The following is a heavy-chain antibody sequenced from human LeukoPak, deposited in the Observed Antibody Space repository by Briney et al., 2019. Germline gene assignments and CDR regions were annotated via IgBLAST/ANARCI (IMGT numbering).Heavy chain of an antibody. J-gene: IGHJ3*02. CDR3: ARGKTMIVVAPSGDGFDI. CDR1: GYTFISYD. CDR2: MNPNSGNT. V-gene: IGHV1-8*01. D-gene: IGHD3-22*01. Sequence: VASVKVSCKASGYTFISYDINWVRQATGQGLEWMGWMNPNSGNTGYAQKFQGRVTMTRNTSVSTAYMELSSLRSEDTAVYYCARGKTMIVVAPSGDGFDIWGQGTMVTVSS.